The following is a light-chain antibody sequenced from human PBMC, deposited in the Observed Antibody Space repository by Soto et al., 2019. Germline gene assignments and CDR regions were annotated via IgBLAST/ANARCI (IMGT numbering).Light chain of an antibody. J-gene: IGKJ5*01. Sequence: DIEMTQSPSSLSASVGDRVTSTCQASQNINNYLNWYQQKPGRAPKLLIYDASNLEAGVPSRFRGSGSGTDITFTISRLQPEDIATYYCQQYENLPTFGQGTRLEIK. V-gene: IGKV1-33*01. CDR2: DAS. CDR3: QQYENLPT. CDR1: QNINNY.